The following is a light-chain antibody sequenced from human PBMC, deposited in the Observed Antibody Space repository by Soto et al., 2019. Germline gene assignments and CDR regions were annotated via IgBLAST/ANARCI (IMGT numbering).Light chain of an antibody. CDR1: QSLLHSNGNNY. CDR3: MKALQSPLT. Sequence: DIVMTQSPLSLPVTPGEPASISCRSSQSLLHSNGNNYFDWYPQKPGQSPQLLIYLGSNRASGVPDRFSGSGSRTDFTLKIRRVEAEDVGVYYFMKALQSPLTFGGGTKVEIK. J-gene: IGKJ4*01. CDR2: LGS. V-gene: IGKV2-28*01.